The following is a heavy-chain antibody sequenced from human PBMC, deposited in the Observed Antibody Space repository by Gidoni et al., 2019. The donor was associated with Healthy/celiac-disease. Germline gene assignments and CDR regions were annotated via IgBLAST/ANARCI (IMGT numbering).Heavy chain of an antibody. J-gene: IGHJ5*02. CDR3: ARGTRMTTVTTDWFDP. Sequence: QVQLVQSGAEVKKPGASVKVSCKAYGYTFTSYDINWVRQATGQGLEWMGWMNPNSGNTGYAQKFQGRVTMTRNTSISTAYMELSSLRSEDTAVYYCARGTRMTTVTTDWFDPWGQGTLVTVSS. CDR1: GYTFTSYD. V-gene: IGHV1-8*01. CDR2: MNPNSGNT. D-gene: IGHD4-17*01.